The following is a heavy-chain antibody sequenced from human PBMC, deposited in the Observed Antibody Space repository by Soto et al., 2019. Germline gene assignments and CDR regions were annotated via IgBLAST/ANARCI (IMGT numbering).Heavy chain of an antibody. D-gene: IGHD6-19*01. CDR2: IYHSGST. J-gene: IGHJ5*02. CDR3: ARLAGYSSGWSWFDP. V-gene: IGHV4-4*02. CDR1: SGSISSSNW. Sequence: SETLSLTCAVSSGSISSSNWWSWVRQPPGKGLEWIGEIYHSGSTNYNPSLKSRVTISVDKSKNQFSLKLSSVTAADTAVYYCARLAGYSSGWSWFDPWGQGTLVTVSS.